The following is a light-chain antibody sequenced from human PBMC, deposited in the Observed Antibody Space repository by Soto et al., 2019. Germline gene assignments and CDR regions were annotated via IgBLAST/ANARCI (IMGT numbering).Light chain of an antibody. V-gene: IGKV3-20*01. CDR2: AAS. CDR1: QSVADNY. Sequence: EIVLTQSPGTLSLSPGARAPLSCKASQSVADNYLAWYQQNPGQAPRLLIYAASRRAIGIPDTFSGSGSGTGFTLTIARLEPEDFAVYYCQQYGRSPTTFGQGTKVDIK. CDR3: QQYGRSPTT. J-gene: IGKJ1*01.